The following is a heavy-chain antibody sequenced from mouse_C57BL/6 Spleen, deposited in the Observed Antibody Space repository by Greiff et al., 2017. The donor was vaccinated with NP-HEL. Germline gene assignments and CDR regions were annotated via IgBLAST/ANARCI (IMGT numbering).Heavy chain of an antibody. Sequence: DVKLVESGGGLVKPGGSLKLSCAASGFTFSSYTMSWVRQTPEKRLEWVATISGGGGNTYYPDSVKGRFTIFRDNAKNTLYLQMSSLRSEDTALYYCAGRPITTVVAYRFDYWGQGTTLTVSS. CDR2: ISGGGGNT. V-gene: IGHV5-9*01. CDR1: GFTFSSYT. J-gene: IGHJ2*01. CDR3: AGRPITTVVAYRFDY. D-gene: IGHD1-1*01.